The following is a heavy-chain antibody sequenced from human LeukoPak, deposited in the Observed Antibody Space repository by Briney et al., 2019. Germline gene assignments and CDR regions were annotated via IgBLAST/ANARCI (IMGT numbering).Heavy chain of an antibody. D-gene: IGHD2-15*01. J-gene: IGHJ4*02. CDR3: ARRAPGYCSGGSCYGYYFDY. CDR1: GYTFISYG. V-gene: IGHV1-18*01. CDR2: ISAYNGNT. Sequence: GASVKISCKASGYTFISYGISWVRQAPGQGLEWMGWISAYNGNTNYAQKLQGRVTMTTDTSTSTAYMELRSLRSDDTAVYYCARRAPGYCSGGSCYGYYFDYWGQGTLVTVSS.